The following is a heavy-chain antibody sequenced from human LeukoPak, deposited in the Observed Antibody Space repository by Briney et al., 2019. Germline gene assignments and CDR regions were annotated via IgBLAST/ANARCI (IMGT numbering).Heavy chain of an antibody. CDR2: IKSDGSTT. D-gene: IGHD1-26*01. CDR1: GFMFSSHW. CDR3: VKDLGRYRNNCFDY. Sequence: GGSLRLSCAASGFMFSSHWMHWVRQAPGKGLVWVSRIKSDGSTTNYADSVKGRFTISRDNAKNTLYLQMNSLRAEDTAVYYCVKDLGRYRNNCFDYWGQGTLVTVSS. V-gene: IGHV3-74*01. J-gene: IGHJ4*02.